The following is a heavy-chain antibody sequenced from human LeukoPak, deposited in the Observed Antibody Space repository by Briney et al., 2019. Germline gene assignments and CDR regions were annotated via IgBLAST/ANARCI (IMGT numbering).Heavy chain of an antibody. J-gene: IGHJ4*02. CDR2: ISGSGGST. V-gene: IGHV3-23*01. Sequence: LGGSLRLSCEVSEFSFSSYAMSWVRQAPGKGLEWVSAISGSGGSTYYADSVKGRFTISRDNSKNTLYLQMNSLRAEDTAVYYCAKDRVKTVVTDYWGQGTLVTVSS. CDR1: EFSFSSYA. CDR3: AKDRVKTVVTDY. D-gene: IGHD4-23*01.